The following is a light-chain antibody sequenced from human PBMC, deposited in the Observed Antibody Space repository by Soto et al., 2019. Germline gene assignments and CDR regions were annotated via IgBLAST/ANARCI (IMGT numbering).Light chain of an antibody. V-gene: IGKV1-5*03. CDR2: KAS. CDR3: QRENRYPDN. Sequence: DIQMTQSPSTLSASVGDRVTITCRASQRISSWLAWYQQKPGKAPKLLIYKASSLESGVPSRLSGSGSGTEFPLTIISLHPNDFAHSYRQRENRYPDNFGQGTRLQSK. J-gene: IGKJ2*01. CDR1: QRISSW.